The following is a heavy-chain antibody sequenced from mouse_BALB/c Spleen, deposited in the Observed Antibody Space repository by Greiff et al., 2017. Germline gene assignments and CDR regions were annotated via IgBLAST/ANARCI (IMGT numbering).Heavy chain of an antibody. J-gene: IGHJ1*01. V-gene: IGHV2-6-7*01. Sequence: QVQLKESGPGLVAPSQSLSITCTVSGFSLTGYGVNWVRQPPGKGLEWLGMIWGDGSTDYNSALKSRLSISKDNSKSQVFLKMNSLQTDDTARYYCARGYYGSSYGWWYFDVWGAGTTVTVSS. CDR1: GFSLTGYG. CDR3: ARGYYGSSYGWWYFDV. D-gene: IGHD1-1*01. CDR2: IWGDGST.